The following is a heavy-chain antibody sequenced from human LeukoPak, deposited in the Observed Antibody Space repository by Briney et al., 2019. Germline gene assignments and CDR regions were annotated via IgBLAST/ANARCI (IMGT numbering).Heavy chain of an antibody. D-gene: IGHD3-22*01. J-gene: IGHJ4*02. CDR3: AKTYDSSGPYYFDY. CDR2: IKKDGSEK. V-gene: IGHV3-7*01. CDR1: GFTFSSYW. Sequence: GGSLRLSCAASGFTFSSYWMSWVRQAPGKGLEWVANIKKDGSEKYYVDSVKGRFTISRDNAKTSLYLQMNSLRAEDTAVYYCAKTYDSSGPYYFDYWGQGTLVTVSS.